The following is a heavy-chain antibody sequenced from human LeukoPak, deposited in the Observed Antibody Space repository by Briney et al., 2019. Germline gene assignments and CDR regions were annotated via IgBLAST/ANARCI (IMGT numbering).Heavy chain of an antibody. CDR2: ISGTGGST. D-gene: IGHD5-18*01. Sequence: GGSLRLSCAASGFTFSSYAMTWVRQAPGKGLVWVAAISGTGGSTYYADSVMGRFTISRDSSKNTLYLQMNSLRAEDTAVYYCAKRIQSAMATGYWGQGTLVTVSS. J-gene: IGHJ4*02. CDR1: GFTFSSYA. V-gene: IGHV3-23*01. CDR3: AKRIQSAMATGY.